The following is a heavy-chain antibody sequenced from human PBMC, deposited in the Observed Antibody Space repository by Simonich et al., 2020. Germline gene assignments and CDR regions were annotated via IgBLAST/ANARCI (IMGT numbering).Heavy chain of an antibody. D-gene: IGHD3-16*01. V-gene: IGHV4-34*01. CDR2: INHSGST. J-gene: IGHJ3*02. CDR3: ARPLGIVWAFDI. CDR1: GGSFSGYY. Sequence: QVQLQQWGAGLLKPSETLSLTCAVYGGSFSGYYWSWIRQPPGKGLEWIGEINHSGSTNYNPSLKRRGTISVDTSKNQFSLKLSAVTAADTAVYYCARPLGIVWAFDIWGQGTMVTVSS.